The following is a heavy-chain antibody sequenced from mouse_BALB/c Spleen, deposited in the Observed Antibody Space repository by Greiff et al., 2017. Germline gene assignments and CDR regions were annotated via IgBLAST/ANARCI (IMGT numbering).Heavy chain of an antibody. CDR1: GYSITSGYY. V-gene: IGHV3-6*02. Sequence: EVKLVESGPGLVKPSQSLSLTCSVTGYSITSGYYWNWIRQFPGNKLEWMGYISYDGSNNYNPSLKNRISITRDTSKNQFFLKLNSVTTEDTATYYCARAYYGYVPFAYWGQGTLVTVSA. D-gene: IGHD1-2*01. CDR3: ARAYYGYVPFAY. J-gene: IGHJ3*01. CDR2: ISYDGSN.